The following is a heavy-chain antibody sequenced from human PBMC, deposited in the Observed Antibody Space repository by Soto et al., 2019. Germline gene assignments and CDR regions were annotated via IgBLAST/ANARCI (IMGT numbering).Heavy chain of an antibody. CDR3: ARQDGGYYDFWSGYHRNWFDP. Sequence: PSETLSLTCTVSGGSISSYCWSWIRQPPGKGLEWIGYIYYSGSTNYNPSLKSRVTISVDTSKNQFSLKLSSVTAADTAVYYCARQDGGYYDFWSGYHRNWFDPWGQGTLVTVSS. V-gene: IGHV4-59*08. CDR2: IYYSGST. CDR1: GGSISSYC. J-gene: IGHJ5*02. D-gene: IGHD3-3*01.